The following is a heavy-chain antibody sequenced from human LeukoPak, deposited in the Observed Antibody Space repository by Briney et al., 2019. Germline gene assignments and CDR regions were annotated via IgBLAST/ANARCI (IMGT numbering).Heavy chain of an antibody. V-gene: IGHV3-30*04. Sequence: HPGGSLRLSCAASGFTFSSYAMHWVRQAPGKGLEWVAVISYDGSNKYYADSVKGRFTISRDNSKNTLFLQMNSLRAEDTAVYYCAKNTISGGHYQYYMDVWGKGTTVTVSS. CDR1: GFTFSSYA. CDR2: ISYDGSNK. CDR3: AKNTISGGHYQYYMDV. J-gene: IGHJ6*03. D-gene: IGHD3-16*02.